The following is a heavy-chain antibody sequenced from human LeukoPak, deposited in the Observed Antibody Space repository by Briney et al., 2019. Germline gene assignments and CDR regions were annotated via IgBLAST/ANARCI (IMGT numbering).Heavy chain of an antibody. J-gene: IGHJ5*02. V-gene: IGHV3-74*01. CDR1: GFTFSSYW. D-gene: IGHD6-6*01. CDR3: AKFSGRYSSSWSWFDP. CDR2: INSDGSST. Sequence: PGGSLRLSCAASGFTFSSYWMHWVRQAPGKGLVWVSRINSDGSSTSYADSVKGRFTISRDNAKNSLYLQMNSLRAEDTALYYCAKFSGRYSSSWSWFDPWGQGTLVTVSS.